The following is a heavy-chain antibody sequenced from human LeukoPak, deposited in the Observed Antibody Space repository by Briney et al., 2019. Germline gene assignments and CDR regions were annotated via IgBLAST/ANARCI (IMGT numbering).Heavy chain of an antibody. D-gene: IGHD3-9*01. Sequence: SVKLSCKASGGTFSSYAISWVRQAPGQGLEWMGGSISIFGTANYAQKFQGRVTITVDASTSKAYIELSSLTSEDTAVYYCARDSRYPTVAFDIWGQGTMVTVSS. CDR3: ARDSRYPTVAFDI. V-gene: IGHV1-69*13. CDR2: SISIFGTA. CDR1: GGTFSSYA. J-gene: IGHJ3*02.